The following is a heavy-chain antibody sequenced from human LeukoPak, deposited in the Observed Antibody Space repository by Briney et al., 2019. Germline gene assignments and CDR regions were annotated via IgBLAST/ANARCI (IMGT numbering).Heavy chain of an antibody. CDR1: GYTFTSYY. D-gene: IGHD2-21*02. CDR2: INPSGGST. J-gene: IGHJ4*02. Sequence: ASVKVSCKASGYTFTSYYMHWVRQAPGQGLEWMGIINPSGGSTSYAQKFQGRVTMTRDTSTSTVYMGLSSLRSEDTAVYYCARGPSLVVVTAIPFDYWGQGTLVTVSS. CDR3: ARGPSLVVVTAIPFDY. V-gene: IGHV1-46*01.